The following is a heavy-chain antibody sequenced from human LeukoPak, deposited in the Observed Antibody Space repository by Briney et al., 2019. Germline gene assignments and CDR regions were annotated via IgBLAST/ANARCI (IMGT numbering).Heavy chain of an antibody. CDR3: ARDSYYYDSSGSYSDY. Sequence: GSSVKVSCKASGGTFSSYAISWVRQAPGQGLEWMGGIIPIFGTANYAQKFQGRVTITADESTSTAYMELSSLRSEDTAVYYCARDSYYYDSSGSYSDYWGQGTLVTVSS. CDR2: IIPIFGTA. CDR1: GGTFSSYA. V-gene: IGHV1-69*01. D-gene: IGHD3-22*01. J-gene: IGHJ4*02.